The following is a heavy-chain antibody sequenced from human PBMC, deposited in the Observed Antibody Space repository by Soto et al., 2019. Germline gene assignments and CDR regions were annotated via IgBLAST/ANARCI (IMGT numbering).Heavy chain of an antibody. CDR2: IYYSGST. CDR3: ARSIILTGPSGWFDP. V-gene: IGHV4-30-4*01. D-gene: IGHD3-9*01. CDR1: GGSISSGDYY. Sequence: QVQLQESGPGLVKPSQTLSLTCTVSGGSISSGDYYWSWIRQPPGKGLEWIGYIYYSGSTYYNPSLKSRVTISVETSKNQFSLKLSSVTAADTAVYYCARSIILTGPSGWFDPWGQGTLVTVSS. J-gene: IGHJ5*02.